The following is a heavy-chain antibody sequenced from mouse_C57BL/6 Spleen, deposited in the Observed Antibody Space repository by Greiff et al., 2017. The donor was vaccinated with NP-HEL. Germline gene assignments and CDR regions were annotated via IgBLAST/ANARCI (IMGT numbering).Heavy chain of an antibody. J-gene: IGHJ1*03. CDR2: IHPNSGST. V-gene: IGHV1-64*01. Sequence: QVQLQQPGAELVKPGASVKLSCKASGYTFTSYWMHWVKQRPGQGLEWIGMIHPNSGSTNYNEKFKSKATLTVDKSSSTAYMQLSSLTSEDSAVYYCARSRDYRYFDVWGTGTTVTVSS. CDR1: GYTFTSYW. CDR3: ARSRDYRYFDV.